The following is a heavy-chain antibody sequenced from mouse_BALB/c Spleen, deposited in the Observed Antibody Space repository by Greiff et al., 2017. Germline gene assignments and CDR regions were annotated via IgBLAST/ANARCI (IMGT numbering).Heavy chain of an antibody. Sequence: VQLQQSGAELVRSGASVKLSCTASGFNIKDYYMHWVKQRPGQGLGWIGEIFPGTGTTYYNEKFKGKATLTIDTSSSTAYMQLSSLTSEDSAVYFCARGGYGKDFDYWGQGTTLTVSS. J-gene: IGHJ2*01. CDR3: ARGGYGKDFDY. CDR1: GFNIKDYY. CDR2: IFPGTGTT. V-gene: IGHV1S132*01. D-gene: IGHD2-10*02.